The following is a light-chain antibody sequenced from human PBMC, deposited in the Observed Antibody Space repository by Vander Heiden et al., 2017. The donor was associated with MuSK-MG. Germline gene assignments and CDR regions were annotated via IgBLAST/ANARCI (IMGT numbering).Light chain of an antibody. J-gene: IGKJ4*01. CDR3: QQRSNWPLT. Sequence: IALTQSPATLSLSPGERATLSCRASQSVSSYVAWYQQKPGQAPRLLIYDASNRATGTPARFSGSGSGTDFTLAISSLEPEDFAVYYCQQRSNWPLTFGGGTKVEIK. V-gene: IGKV3-11*01. CDR2: DAS. CDR1: QSVSSY.